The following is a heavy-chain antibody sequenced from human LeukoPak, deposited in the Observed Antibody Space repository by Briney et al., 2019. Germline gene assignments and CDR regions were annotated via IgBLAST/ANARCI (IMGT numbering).Heavy chain of an antibody. CDR3: ARDFSSSSTVYYYYYMDV. Sequence: GSLRLSCAASGFTFSSYEMNRVRQPPGKGLEWIGTIYYSGTPYYNPSLKSRATISLDTSKNQFSLKLSSVTAADTAIYYCARDFSSSSTVYYYYYMDVWGKGTTVTVSS. J-gene: IGHJ6*03. CDR2: IYYSGTP. V-gene: IGHV4-39*07. CDR1: GFTFSSYE. D-gene: IGHD6-6*01.